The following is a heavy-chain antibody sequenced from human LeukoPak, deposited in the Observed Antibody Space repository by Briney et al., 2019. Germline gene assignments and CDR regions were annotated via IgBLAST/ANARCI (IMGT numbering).Heavy chain of an antibody. J-gene: IGHJ6*03. CDR2: ISGSGGST. V-gene: IGHV3-23*01. CDR3: AKGTHSTSNYYYMDV. Sequence: GGSLRLSCAASGFTFSSYAMSWVRQAPGKGLEWVSAISGSGGSTYYADSVKGRFTISRDNSKNTLYLQMNSLRAEDTAVYYCAKGTHSTSNYYYMDVWGKGTTVTVSS. CDR1: GFTFSSYA. D-gene: IGHD2-2*01.